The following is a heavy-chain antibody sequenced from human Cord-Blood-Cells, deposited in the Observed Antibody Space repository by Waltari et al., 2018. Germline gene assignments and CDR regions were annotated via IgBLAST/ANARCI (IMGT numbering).Heavy chain of an antibody. J-gene: IGHJ4*02. CDR2: ISSSSSTI. Sequence: EVQLVESGGGLVQPGGSLRLSCAASGFTFSSYSMKWVRQAPGKGLEWVSYISSSSSTIYYADSVKGRFTISRDNAKNSLYLQMNSLRDEDTAVYYCARDLGYDSSHSYFDYWGQGTLVTVSS. CDR1: GFTFSSYS. CDR3: ARDLGYDSSHSYFDY. V-gene: IGHV3-48*02. D-gene: IGHD3-22*01.